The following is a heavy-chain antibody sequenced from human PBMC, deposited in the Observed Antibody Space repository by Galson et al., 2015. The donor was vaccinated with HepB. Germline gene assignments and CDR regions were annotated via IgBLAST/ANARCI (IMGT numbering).Heavy chain of an antibody. D-gene: IGHD5-12*01. CDR3: ARDLSNGGYEDGFDY. V-gene: IGHV3-21*01. CDR1: GFTFSSYS. CDR2: ISSSSSYI. J-gene: IGHJ4*02. Sequence: SLRLSCAASGFTFSSYSMNWVRQAPGKGLEWVSSISSSSSYIYYADSVKGRFTISRDNAKNSLYLQMNSLRAEDTAVYYCARDLSNGGYEDGFDYWGQGTLVTVSS.